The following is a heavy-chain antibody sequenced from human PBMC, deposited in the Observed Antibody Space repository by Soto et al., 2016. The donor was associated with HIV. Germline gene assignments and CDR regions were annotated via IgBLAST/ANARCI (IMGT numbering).Heavy chain of an antibody. CDR1: GYTFTGYY. V-gene: IGHV1-2*02. CDR3: ARYYYDSSATIGAFDI. D-gene: IGHD3-22*01. CDR2: INPNSGGT. Sequence: QVQLVQSGAEVKKPGASVKVSCKASGYTFTGYYMHWVRQAPGQGLEWMGWINPNSGGTNYAQKFQGRVTMTRDTSISTAYMELSRLRSDDTAVYYCARYYYDSSATIGAFDIWGQGTMVTVSS. J-gene: IGHJ3*02.